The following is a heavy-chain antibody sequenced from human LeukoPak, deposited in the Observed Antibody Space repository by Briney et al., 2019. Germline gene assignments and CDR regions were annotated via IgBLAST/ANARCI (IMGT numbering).Heavy chain of an antibody. CDR2: MNPNSGNT. CDR3: ARGIYGDYVYYYYYMDV. V-gene: IGHV1-8*03. CDR1: GYTFTSYD. J-gene: IGHJ6*03. Sequence: GASVKVSCKASGYTFTSYDINWVRQATGQELEWMGWMNPNSGNTGYAQKFQGRVTITRNTSISTAYMELSSLRSEDTAVYYCARGIYGDYVYYYYYMDVWGKGTTVTVSS. D-gene: IGHD4-17*01.